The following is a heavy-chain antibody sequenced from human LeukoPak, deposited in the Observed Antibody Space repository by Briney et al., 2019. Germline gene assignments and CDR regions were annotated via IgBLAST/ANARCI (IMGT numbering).Heavy chain of an antibody. CDR2: VSGSGGST. D-gene: IGHD3-10*01. J-gene: IGHJ4*02. V-gene: IGHV3-23*01. Sequence: GGSLRLSCAASGFTFSSYAMSWLRQAPGKGLEWVSAVSGSGGSTYYADSVRGRFTISRDNSKNTLYLQMNSLRAEDTAIYYCARRDSGYHGSGSYLAYWGQGTLVTVSS. CDR1: GFTFSSYA. CDR3: ARRDSGYHGSGSYLAY.